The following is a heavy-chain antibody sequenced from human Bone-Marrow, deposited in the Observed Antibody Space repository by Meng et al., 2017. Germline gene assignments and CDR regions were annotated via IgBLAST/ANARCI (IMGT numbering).Heavy chain of an antibody. D-gene: IGHD3-10*01. Sequence: GGSLRLSCAASGFTFSDYYMSWIRQAPGKGLEWVSYISSSGSTIYYAESVKGRFTISRDNAKNSLYLQMNSLRAEDTAVYYCARDPRGVVRGVSADYWGQGTLVTVSS. J-gene: IGHJ4*02. CDR1: GFTFSDYY. V-gene: IGHV3-11*04. CDR2: ISSSGSTI. CDR3: ARDPRGVVRGVSADY.